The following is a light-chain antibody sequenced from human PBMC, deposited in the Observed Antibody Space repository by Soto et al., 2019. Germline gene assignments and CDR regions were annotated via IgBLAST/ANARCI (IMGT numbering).Light chain of an antibody. CDR1: QGIRND. J-gene: IGKJ1*01. CDR3: QQYKSWWQ. V-gene: IGKV1-17*02. CDR2: AAS. Sequence: LQRTQTPSSVSASVEDSVTITIRASQGIRNDLGWYQQKPGKAPKRLIYAASSLQSGVPSRFSGSGSGTDFNLSISNLQADDFATYYRQQYKSWWQFGEGTKVDI.